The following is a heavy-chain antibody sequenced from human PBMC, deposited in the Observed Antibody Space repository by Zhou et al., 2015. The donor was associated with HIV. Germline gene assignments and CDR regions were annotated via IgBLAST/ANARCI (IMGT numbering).Heavy chain of an antibody. D-gene: IGHD6-19*01. Sequence: QVQLVQSGAEVKKPGASVKVSCKASGYTFTSYDINWVRQATGQGLEWMGWMNPNSGNTGYAQKLQGRVTMTTDTSTSTAYMELRSLRSDDTAMYYCARVVSGPSVAGQSWGQGTLVTVSS. CDR2: MNPNSGNT. CDR3: ARVVSGPSVAGQS. CDR1: GYTFTSYD. V-gene: IGHV1-8*01. J-gene: IGHJ5*02.